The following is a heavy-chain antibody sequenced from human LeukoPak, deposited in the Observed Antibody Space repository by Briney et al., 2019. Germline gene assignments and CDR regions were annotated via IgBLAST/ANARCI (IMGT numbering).Heavy chain of an antibody. D-gene: IGHD3-22*01. CDR1: GYTFTGYY. CDR2: INPNSGGT. V-gene: IGHV1-2*06. J-gene: IGHJ5*02. Sequence: ASVHVSCKASGYTFTGYYMHWVRQAPGQGLEWMGRINPNSGGTNYAQRFQGRVTMTRDTSISTAYMELSRLRSDDTAVYYCARDPQFYDSSGYDTWGQGTLVTLSS. CDR3: ARDPQFYDSSGYDT.